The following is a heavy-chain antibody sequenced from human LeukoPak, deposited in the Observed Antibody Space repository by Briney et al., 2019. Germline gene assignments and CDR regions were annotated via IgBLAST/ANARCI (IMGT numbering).Heavy chain of an antibody. CDR3: ARLLWSHYFDY. Sequence: SETLSLTCTVSGGSISSGDYYWSWIRQPPGKGLEWIGYIYYSGSTYYNPSLKSRVTISVDTSKNQFSLKLSSVTAADTAVYYCARLLWSHYFDYWGQGTLVTVSS. CDR1: GGSISSGDYY. D-gene: IGHD3-3*01. V-gene: IGHV4-30-4*01. J-gene: IGHJ4*02. CDR2: IYYSGST.